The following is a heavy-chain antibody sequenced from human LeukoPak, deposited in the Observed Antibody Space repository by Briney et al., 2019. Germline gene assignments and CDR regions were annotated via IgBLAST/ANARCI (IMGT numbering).Heavy chain of an antibody. CDR2: ISAYNGNA. V-gene: IGHV1-18*01. J-gene: IGHJ4*02. D-gene: IGHD3-3*01. CDR1: GYTFTSYG. Sequence: GASVKVSCKASGYTFTSYGIGWVRQAPGKGLEWMGWISAYNGNANHAQKLQGRVTMTTDTSTSTAYMELRGLRSDDTAVYYCARDLRGYYDFWSGYLAPNRFDYWGQGTLVTVSS. CDR3: ARDLRGYYDFWSGYLAPNRFDY.